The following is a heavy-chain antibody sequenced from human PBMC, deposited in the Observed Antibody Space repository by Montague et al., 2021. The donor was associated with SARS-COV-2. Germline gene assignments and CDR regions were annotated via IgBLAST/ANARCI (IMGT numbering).Heavy chain of an antibody. CDR3: ARDIAVAGLFDY. CDR1: GGSISSGSYY. Sequence: TLSLTCTVSGGSISSGSYYWSRIRQPAGKGLEWIGRISISGSTNYNPSLKSRVTISVDTSKNQFSLKLSSVTAAGTAVYYCARDIAVAGLFDYWGQGTLVTVSS. V-gene: IGHV4-61*02. CDR2: ISISGST. D-gene: IGHD6-19*01. J-gene: IGHJ4*02.